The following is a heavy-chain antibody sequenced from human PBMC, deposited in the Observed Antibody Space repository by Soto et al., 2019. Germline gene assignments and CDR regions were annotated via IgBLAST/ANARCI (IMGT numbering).Heavy chain of an antibody. J-gene: IGHJ4*02. CDR3: AKGHRKKTTVGNFDY. Sequence: QVQLVESGGGVVQPGRSLRLSCAASGFTFSSYGMHWVRQAPGKGLEWVAVISYDGSNKYYADSVKGRFTISRDNSKNTLYLQMNSLRAEDTAVYYCAKGHRKKTTVGNFDYWGQGNLVTVSS. V-gene: IGHV3-30*18. CDR2: ISYDGSNK. D-gene: IGHD4-17*01. CDR1: GFTFSSYG.